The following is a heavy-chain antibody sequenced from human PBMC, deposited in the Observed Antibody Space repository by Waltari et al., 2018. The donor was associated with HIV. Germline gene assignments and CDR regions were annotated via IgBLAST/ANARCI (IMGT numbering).Heavy chain of an antibody. CDR3: ARYGSGTSFEY. J-gene: IGHJ4*02. D-gene: IGHD3-10*01. CDR1: GYSISSGFY. V-gene: IGHV4-38-2*01. CDR2: VYPSGAT. Sequence: QVQLQESGPGLVKPSETLSLTCAVSGYSISSGFYWAWIRQPPGEGLVWIGNVYPSGATTSHPSLESRVSISLDSSANKFSLKLTSVTAADTAVYYCARYGSGTSFEYWGQGARVTVSS.